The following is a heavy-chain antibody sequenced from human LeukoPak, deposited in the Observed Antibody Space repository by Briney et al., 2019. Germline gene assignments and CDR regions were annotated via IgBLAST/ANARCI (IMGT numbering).Heavy chain of an antibody. Sequence: SETLSLTCTVSGGSISGFYWSWIRQPAGKGLEWIGRIYTSGSTDYNPSLKSRVAISVDTSKNQFSLKLSSVTAADTAVYYCARVGYYDSSGYYANWFDPWGQGTLVTVSS. CDR1: GGSISGFY. J-gene: IGHJ5*02. CDR3: ARVGYYDSSGYYANWFDP. V-gene: IGHV4-4*07. D-gene: IGHD3-22*01. CDR2: IYTSGST.